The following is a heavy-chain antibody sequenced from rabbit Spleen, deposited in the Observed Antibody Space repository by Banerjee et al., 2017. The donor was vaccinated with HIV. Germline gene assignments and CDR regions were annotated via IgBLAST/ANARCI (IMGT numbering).Heavy chain of an antibody. Sequence: QEQLVESGGGLVQPGGSLKLTCTASGFDFSNYGVSWVRQAPGKGLEWIGYIEPIFGNTYYANWVNGRSTFSKSSSTTVTLQMTSLTAADTATYFCARDLTDAIGWNFGWWGQGTLVTVS. CDR1: GFDFSNYG. CDR2: IEPIFGNT. CDR3: ARDLTDAIGWNFGW. D-gene: IGHD4-1*01. V-gene: IGHV1S45*01. J-gene: IGHJ3*01.